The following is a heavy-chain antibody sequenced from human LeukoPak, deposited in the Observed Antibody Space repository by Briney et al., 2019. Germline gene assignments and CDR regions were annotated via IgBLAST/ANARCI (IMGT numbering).Heavy chain of an antibody. J-gene: IGHJ5*02. CDR2: INPNCGGT. D-gene: IGHD6-13*01. CDR3: ARERPYSSIWYARWFDP. V-gene: IGHV1-2*02. Sequence: GASVKVSCKASGYTFTGNFMHWVRQAPGQGREWMGWINPNCGGTNYAQKFQGRVTMTRDTSISTAYMVLSRLKSDDTAVYYCARERPYSSIWYARWFDPWGQGTLVTVSS. CDR1: GYTFTGNF.